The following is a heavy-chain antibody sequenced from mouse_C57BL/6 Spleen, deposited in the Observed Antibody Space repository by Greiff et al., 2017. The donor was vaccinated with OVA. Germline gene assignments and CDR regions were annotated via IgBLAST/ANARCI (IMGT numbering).Heavy chain of an antibody. D-gene: IGHD2-4*01. CDR3: ARIYYDYDDAMDY. Sequence: EVQLQESGPVLVKPGASVKMSCKASGYTFTDYYMNWVKQSHGKSLEWIGVINPYNGGTSYNQKFKGKATLTVDKSSSTAYMELNSLTSEDSAVYYCARIYYDYDDAMDYWGQGTSVTVSS. J-gene: IGHJ4*01. CDR1: GYTFTDYY. CDR2: INPYNGGT. V-gene: IGHV1-19*01.